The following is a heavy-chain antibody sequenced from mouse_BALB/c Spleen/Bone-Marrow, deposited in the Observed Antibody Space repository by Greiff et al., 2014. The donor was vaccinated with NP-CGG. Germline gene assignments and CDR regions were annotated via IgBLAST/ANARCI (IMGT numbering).Heavy chain of an antibody. CDR3: ASSFGVYYAMDY. CDR2: INPYNDGT. J-gene: IGHJ4*01. Sequence: LVESGPELVKPGASVKMSCKASGYTFTSYVMHWVKQKPGQGLEWIGYINPYNDGTKHNEKFKGKATLTSDKSSSTVYMELSSLTSEDSAVYYCASSFGVYYAMDYWGQGTSVTVSS. CDR1: GYTFTSYV. V-gene: IGHV1-14*01.